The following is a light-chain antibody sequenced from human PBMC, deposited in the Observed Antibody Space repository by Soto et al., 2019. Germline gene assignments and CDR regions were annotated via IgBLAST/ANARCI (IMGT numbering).Light chain of an antibody. CDR3: QKYDSAPHT. CDR2: AAS. J-gene: IGKJ1*01. V-gene: IGKV1-27*01. Sequence: IQMTQSPSSLSASVGDTVAITCRASQGIIDYLAWFQQRPGKAPKLLIYAASTLHTGVPSRFSGSGAGTDFTLTISSLQPEDAATYYCQKYDSAPHTFGQGTKVEIK. CDR1: QGIIDY.